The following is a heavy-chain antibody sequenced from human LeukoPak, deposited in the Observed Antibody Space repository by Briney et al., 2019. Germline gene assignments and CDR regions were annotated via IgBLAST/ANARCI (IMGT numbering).Heavy chain of an antibody. D-gene: IGHD3-10*01. CDR3: ARERELWFGGLDYDYCMDV. V-gene: IGHV4-61*02. J-gene: IGHJ6*04. Sequence: PSETLSLTCTVSGASIGIGSYSWSWIRQPAGKGLEWIGRLYIGGNTNYNPSLKSRVTISLDTSRNHLSLKLSSVTAADTAVYYCARERELWFGGLDYDYCMDVWGKGTTVTISS. CDR2: LYIGGNT. CDR1: GASIGIGSYS.